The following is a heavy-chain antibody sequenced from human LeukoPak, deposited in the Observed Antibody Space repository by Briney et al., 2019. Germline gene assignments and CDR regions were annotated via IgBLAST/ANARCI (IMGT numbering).Heavy chain of an antibody. Sequence: PGGSLRLSCAASGFTVSSNYMSWVCQAPGKGLEWVSVIYSGGSTYYADSVKGRFTISRDNSKNTLYLQMNSLRAEDTAVYYCARGWPNYYDSSGYPPPFDYWGQGTLVTVSS. J-gene: IGHJ4*02. CDR3: ARGWPNYYDSSGYPPPFDY. V-gene: IGHV3-53*01. CDR1: GFTVSSNY. D-gene: IGHD3-22*01. CDR2: IYSGGST.